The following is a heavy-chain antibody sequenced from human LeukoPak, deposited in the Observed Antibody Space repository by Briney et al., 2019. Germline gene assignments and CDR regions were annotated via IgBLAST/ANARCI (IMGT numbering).Heavy chain of an antibody. CDR2: INPNGGGT. CDR1: GYNFIDYY. D-gene: IGHD3-16*01. J-gene: IGHJ4*02. V-gene: IGHV1-2*02. Sequence: ASVKVSCKTSGYNFIDYYVYWVRQAPGQRLEWMGWINPNGGGTNYAQKFQGRVTMTRDTSISTAYMELSRLRSDDTAVYYCARKETLGELLDYWGQGTLVTVSS. CDR3: ARKETLGELLDY.